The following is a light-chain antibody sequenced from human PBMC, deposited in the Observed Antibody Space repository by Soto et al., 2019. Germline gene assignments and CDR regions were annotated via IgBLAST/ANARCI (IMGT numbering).Light chain of an antibody. Sequence: DIQMTQSPSSLSASVGDSVTITCRASQDISSYLAWYQQRPGEVPKLLIYAASTLQSGVPSRFSGSGSGTYFTLTISSLQVEDGAIYYCQRYKSASTFGQGTRLEI. V-gene: IGKV1-27*01. J-gene: IGKJ5*01. CDR2: AAS. CDR1: QDISSY. CDR3: QRYKSAST.